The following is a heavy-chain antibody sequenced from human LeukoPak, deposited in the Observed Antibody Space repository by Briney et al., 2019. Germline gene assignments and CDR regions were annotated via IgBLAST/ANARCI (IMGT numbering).Heavy chain of an antibody. CDR1: GGSISSGDYY. D-gene: IGHD5-18*01. CDR2: IYYSGST. J-gene: IGHJ4*02. V-gene: IGHV4-30-4*01. CDR3: ARGGVWLREVDD. Sequence: SQTLSLTCTVSGGSISSGDYYWSWIRQPPGKGLEWIGYIYYSGSTYYNPSLKSRVTISVDTSKNQFSLKLSSVTAADTAVYYGARGGVWLREVDDWGQGTLVTVSS.